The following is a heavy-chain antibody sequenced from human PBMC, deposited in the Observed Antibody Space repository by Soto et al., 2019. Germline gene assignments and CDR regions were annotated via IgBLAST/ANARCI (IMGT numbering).Heavy chain of an antibody. V-gene: IGHV1-18*01. CDR2: ISAYNGNT. J-gene: IGHJ6*02. D-gene: IGHD1-20*01. CDR1: GYTFTSYG. CDR3: ASGVKYKSPYYYYGMDV. Sequence: ASVKVSCKASGYTFTSYGISWVRQAPGQGLEWMGWISAYNGNTNYAQKLQGRVTMTTDTSTSTAYMELRSLRSDDTAVYYFASGVKYKSPYYYYGMDVWGQGTTVTVSS.